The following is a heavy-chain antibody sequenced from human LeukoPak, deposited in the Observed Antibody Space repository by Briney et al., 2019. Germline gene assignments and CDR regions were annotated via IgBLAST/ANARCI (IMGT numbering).Heavy chain of an antibody. D-gene: IGHD6-13*01. CDR3: AKALEQETVIALDS. J-gene: IGHJ4*02. Sequence: GGSLRLSCAASGFTFSTYAMSWVRQAPGKGLEWVSAISGSGGSTYYADSVKGRFTISRGNSKNTLYLQMNSLRAEDTSIYFCAKALEQETVIALDSWGQGTLVTVSS. CDR1: GFTFSTYA. V-gene: IGHV3-23*01. CDR2: ISGSGGST.